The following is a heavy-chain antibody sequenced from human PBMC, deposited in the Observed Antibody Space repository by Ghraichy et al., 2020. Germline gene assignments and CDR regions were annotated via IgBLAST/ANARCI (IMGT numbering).Heavy chain of an antibody. CDR1: GYTFTSYG. V-gene: IGHV1-18*01. CDR2: ISAYNGNT. Sequence: ASVKVSCKASGYTFTSYGISWVRQAPGQGLEWMGWISAYNGNTNYAQKLQGRVTMTTDTSTSTAYMELRSLRSDDTAVYYCARATFFPEWLLYRFYYYYYMDVWGKGTTVTVSS. CDR3: ARATFFPEWLLYRFYYYYYMDV. D-gene: IGHD3-3*01. J-gene: IGHJ6*03.